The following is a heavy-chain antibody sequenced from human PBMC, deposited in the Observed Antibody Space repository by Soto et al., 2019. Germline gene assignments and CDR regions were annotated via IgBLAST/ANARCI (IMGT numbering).Heavy chain of an antibody. V-gene: IGHV1-69*08. CDR1: GGTFSSYT. J-gene: IGHJ4*02. CDR2: IIPILGIA. D-gene: IGHD3-10*01. Sequence: QVQLVQSGAEVKKPGSSVKVSCKASGGTFSSYTISWVRQAPGQGLEWMGRIIPILGIANYAQKFQGRVTITADKSTSTAYIELSSLRSEDTAVYYCARDSGGTHSFDYWGQGTLVTVSS. CDR3: ARDSGGTHSFDY.